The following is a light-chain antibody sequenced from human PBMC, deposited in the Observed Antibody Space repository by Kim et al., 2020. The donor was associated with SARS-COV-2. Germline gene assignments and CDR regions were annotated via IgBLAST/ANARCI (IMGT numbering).Light chain of an antibody. CDR3: QQTYRSPHT. Sequence: DIQLTQSPSSVSASVGDRVTITCRTSRSVSNLLNWYQLKPGKAPTLLIYDLYALQSGVPSRFSGGGSGTAFTLTISSLQPEDFGTYYCQQTYRSPHTFGQGTRLEIK. CDR2: DLY. J-gene: IGKJ5*01. V-gene: IGKV1-39*01. CDR1: RSVSNL.